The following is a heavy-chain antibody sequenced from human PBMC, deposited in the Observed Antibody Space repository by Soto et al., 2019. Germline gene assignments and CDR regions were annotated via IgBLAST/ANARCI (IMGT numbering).Heavy chain of an antibody. Sequence: QVLLVQSGAEVKKPGSSVTVSCKASGGTFSSYTISWVRQAPGQGLEWMGGIIPIFGTANYAQKFQGRVTITADESTSTAYMELSSLRSEDTAVYYCARGNHRWLQLWYFDLWGRGTLVTVSS. CDR2: IIPIFGTA. CDR3: ARGNHRWLQLWYFDL. J-gene: IGHJ2*01. D-gene: IGHD5-12*01. V-gene: IGHV1-69*12. CDR1: GGTFSSYT.